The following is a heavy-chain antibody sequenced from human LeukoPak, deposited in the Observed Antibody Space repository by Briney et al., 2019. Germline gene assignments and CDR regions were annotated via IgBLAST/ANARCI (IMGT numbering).Heavy chain of an antibody. Sequence: ASVKVSCKASGGTFSSYSISWVRRAPGQGLEWMGGIIPIFGTPNYSHKFQGRVTITADESTNTAYMELRSLRSEDTAMYYCARDRGGMGVVPAAVGYWGQGTLVTVSS. J-gene: IGHJ4*02. CDR2: IIPIFGTP. CDR3: ARDRGGMGVVPAAVGY. CDR1: GGTFSSYS. V-gene: IGHV1-69*13. D-gene: IGHD2-2*01.